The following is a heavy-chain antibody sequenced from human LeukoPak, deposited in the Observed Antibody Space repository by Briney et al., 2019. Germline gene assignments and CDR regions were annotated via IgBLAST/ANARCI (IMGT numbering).Heavy chain of an antibody. Sequence: SGGSLRLSCAASGFTFSSYSMNWVRQAPGKGLEWVSSISSSSSYIYYADSVTGRFTISRDNAKNSLYLQMNSLRAEDTAVYYCARAFPLHGYWGQGTLVTVSS. J-gene: IGHJ4*02. CDR1: GFTFSSYS. CDR2: ISSSSSYI. CDR3: ARAFPLHGY. D-gene: IGHD2-21*01. V-gene: IGHV3-21*01.